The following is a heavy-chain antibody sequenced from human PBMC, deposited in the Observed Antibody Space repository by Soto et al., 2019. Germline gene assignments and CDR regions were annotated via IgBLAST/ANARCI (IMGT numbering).Heavy chain of an antibody. D-gene: IGHD6-6*01. Sequence: EVQLVESGGGLVQPGGSLRLSCAASGFTFSSYWMHWVRQAPGKGLVWVSRINSDGSSTSYADSVKGRFTISRDNAKNTLHLQMNSLRAEDTAVYYCARDRAIIAARPFDYWGQGTLVTVSS. J-gene: IGHJ4*02. CDR3: ARDRAIIAARPFDY. V-gene: IGHV3-74*01. CDR1: GFTFSSYW. CDR2: INSDGSST.